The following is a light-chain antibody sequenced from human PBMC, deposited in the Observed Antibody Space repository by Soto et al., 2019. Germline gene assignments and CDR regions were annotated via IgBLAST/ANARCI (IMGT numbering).Light chain of an antibody. J-gene: IGKJ2*01. CDR2: GAS. Sequence: LILTQSPGTLSWSPGERATLSCRASESVRNNTLAWYQQHPGQAPRLLIFGASSRATGIPDRFTGTGSGADFSLTISRLEPDDSAVYFCHHYGYGADTFGQGTKLEIK. V-gene: IGKV3-20*01. CDR3: HHYGYGADT. CDR1: ESVRNNT.